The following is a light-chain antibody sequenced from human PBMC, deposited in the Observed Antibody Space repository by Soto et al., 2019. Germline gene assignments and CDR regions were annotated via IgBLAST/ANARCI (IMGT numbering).Light chain of an antibody. CDR2: RNN. V-gene: IGLV1-47*01. CDR1: SSNIGSNY. Sequence: QSVLTQPPSASGTPGQRVTISCSGSSSNIGSNYVYWYQQLPGTAPKLLIYRNNQRPSGVPDRFSGSRSGTSASLAISGLRSEAEADYYCAAWDDRHVVFGGGTQVTVL. J-gene: IGLJ2*01. CDR3: AAWDDRHVV.